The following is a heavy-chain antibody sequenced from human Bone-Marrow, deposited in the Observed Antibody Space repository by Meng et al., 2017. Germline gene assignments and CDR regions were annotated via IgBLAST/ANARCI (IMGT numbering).Heavy chain of an antibody. J-gene: IGHJ5*02. V-gene: IGHV1-69*13. CDR2: INAVFGTT. Sequence: SVKVSCKALGGIFSNYVIGWVRQAPGQGLEWMGGINAVFGTTNYAQKFQDRVTITSDESTSTVYMELTRLTSEDTAVYYCARDRTLMTTYYYDSSTLDPWGQGTLVTVSS. CDR3: ARDRTLMTTYYYDSSTLDP. D-gene: IGHD3-22*01. CDR1: GGIFSNYV.